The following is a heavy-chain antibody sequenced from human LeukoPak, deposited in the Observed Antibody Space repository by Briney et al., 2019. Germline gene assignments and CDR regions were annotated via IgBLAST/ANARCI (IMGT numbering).Heavy chain of an antibody. Sequence: GASVKVSCKASGYTFTSYGISWVRQAPGQGLEWMGWISAYNGNTNYAQKLQGRVTMTTDTSTSTAYMELRSLRSDDTAVYYCARVRITMIVVSANFDYWGQGTLVTVSS. D-gene: IGHD3-22*01. V-gene: IGHV1-18*01. J-gene: IGHJ4*02. CDR2: ISAYNGNT. CDR1: GYTFTSYG. CDR3: ARVRITMIVVSANFDY.